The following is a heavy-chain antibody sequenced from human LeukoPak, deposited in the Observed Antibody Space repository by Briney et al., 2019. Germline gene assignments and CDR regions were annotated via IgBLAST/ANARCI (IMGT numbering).Heavy chain of an antibody. CDR3: ARGYSTSSEGNYFDY. Sequence: PSETLSLTCTVSGSSITTYYWTWIRQPPGKGLEWNWYIYHSGGTNYNASFKSGVSILLDTSSNQFALRLSSVTAADTAVYFCARGYSTSSEGNYFDYWGQGSLVTVSS. V-gene: IGHV4-59*01. D-gene: IGHD6-6*01. CDR2: IYHSGGT. CDR1: GSSITTYY. J-gene: IGHJ4*02.